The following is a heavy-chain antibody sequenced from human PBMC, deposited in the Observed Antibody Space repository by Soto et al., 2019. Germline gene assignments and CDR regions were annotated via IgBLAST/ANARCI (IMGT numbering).Heavy chain of an antibody. V-gene: IGHV3-21*01. CDR2: ISSSSSYI. D-gene: IGHD2-2*03. CDR1: GFAFSDYS. CDR3: ARGMDIVVVPAAIGY. Sequence: GGSLRLSCAASGFAFSDYSMNWVRQAPGKGLEWVSSISSSSSYIYYADSVKGRFTISRDNAKNSLYLQMNSLRAEDTAVYYCARGMDIVVVPAAIGYWGKGTLVTVSS. J-gene: IGHJ4*02.